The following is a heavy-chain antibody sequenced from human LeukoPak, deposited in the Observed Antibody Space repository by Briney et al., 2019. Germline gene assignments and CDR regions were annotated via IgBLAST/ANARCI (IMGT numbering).Heavy chain of an antibody. CDR1: GFTFSSYG. CDR2: ISWDGSVS. Sequence: PGRSLRLSCAASGFTFSSYGMHWVRQAPGKGLEWVAVISWDGSVSHYADSVKGRIAISRDNSKRTMYLQMSNLRAEDTAVYYCATHDYGVGFDYWGQGTLVTVSS. D-gene: IGHD4-17*01. J-gene: IGHJ4*02. V-gene: IGHV3-30*03. CDR3: ATHDYGVGFDY.